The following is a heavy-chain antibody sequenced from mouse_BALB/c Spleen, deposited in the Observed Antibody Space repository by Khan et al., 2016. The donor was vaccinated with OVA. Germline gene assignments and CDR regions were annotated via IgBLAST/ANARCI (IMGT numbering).Heavy chain of an antibody. Sequence: EVQLQESGPGLVKPSQSLSLTCTVTGYSITRDYAWNWIRQFPGNKLEWMGYISNSGSASYNPSLKSRISITRDTSKNQFFLQLNSETTEDTATYYCASELGRYYAMDYWGQGTSVTVSS. V-gene: IGHV3-2*02. CDR1: GYSITRDYA. CDR2: ISNSGSA. CDR3: ASELGRYYAMDY. J-gene: IGHJ4*01. D-gene: IGHD4-1*01.